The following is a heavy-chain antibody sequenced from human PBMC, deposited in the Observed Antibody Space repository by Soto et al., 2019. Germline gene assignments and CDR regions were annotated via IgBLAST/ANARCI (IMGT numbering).Heavy chain of an antibody. J-gene: IGHJ6*02. D-gene: IGHD3-10*01. CDR1: GGTFSSYA. Sequence: QVQLVQSGAEVKKPGSSVKVSCKASGGTFSSYAISWVRQAPGQGLEWMGGIIPIFGTANYAQKFQGRVTITADESTSTAYMELSSLRSEDTAVYYCAREAFMSYGSGRYGMDVWGQGTTVTVSS. CDR3: AREAFMSYGSGRYGMDV. CDR2: IIPIFGTA. V-gene: IGHV1-69*01.